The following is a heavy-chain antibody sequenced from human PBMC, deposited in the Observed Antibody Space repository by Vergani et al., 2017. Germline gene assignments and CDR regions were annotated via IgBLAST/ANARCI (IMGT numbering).Heavy chain of an antibody. CDR2: ISYDGTQK. V-gene: IGHV3-30*03. J-gene: IGHJ1*01. CDR1: GFTSSYYG. Sequence: QVHLVESGGGVVQPGRSLRLSCVVSGFTSSYYGMHWVRQAPGKGLEWVAVISYDGTQKYYADSVKGRFTISRDNSKSTLYLQMNSLRTEDTAVYYCATKSCGTPGCQIGYFREWGQGRLVTVSS. D-gene: IGHD1-1*01. CDR3: ATKSCGTPGCQIGYFRE.